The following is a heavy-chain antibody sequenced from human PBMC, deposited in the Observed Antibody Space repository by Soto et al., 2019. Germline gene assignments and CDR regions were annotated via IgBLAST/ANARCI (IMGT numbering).Heavy chain of an antibody. Sequence: SVKVSCRASGGTFSSYAISWVRQAPGQGLEWMGGIIPIFGTANYAQKFQGRVTITADKSTSTAYMELSSLRSEDTAVYYCARGGEYSSSSLYYFDYWGQGTLVTVSS. CDR1: GGTFSSYA. D-gene: IGHD6-6*01. V-gene: IGHV1-69*06. CDR3: ARGGEYSSSSLYYFDY. J-gene: IGHJ4*02. CDR2: IIPIFGTA.